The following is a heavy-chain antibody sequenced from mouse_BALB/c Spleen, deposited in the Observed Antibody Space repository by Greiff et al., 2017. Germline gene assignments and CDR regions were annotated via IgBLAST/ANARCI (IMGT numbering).Heavy chain of an antibody. J-gene: IGHJ3*01. D-gene: IGHD2-14*01. CDR1: GFSLTSYG. CDR2: IWSGGST. Sequence: VQLQQSGPGLVQPSQSLSITCTVSGFSLTSYGVHWVRQSPGKGLEWLGVIWSGGSTDYNAAFISRLSISKDNSKSQVFFKMNSLQANNTAIYYCARYEYDGFAYWGQGALVTVSA. CDR3: ARYEYDGFAY. V-gene: IGHV2-2*02.